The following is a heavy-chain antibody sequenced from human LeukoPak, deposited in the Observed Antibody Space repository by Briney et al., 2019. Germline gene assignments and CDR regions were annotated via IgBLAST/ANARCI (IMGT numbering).Heavy chain of an antibody. CDR1: GFTFSSYA. D-gene: IGHD3-10*01. CDR2: ISGSGGST. Sequence: GGSLRLSCAASGFTFSSYAMSWVRQAPGKGLEWVSGISGSGGSTYYADSVKGRFTISRDNSKNTLYLQMNSLRAEDTAVYYCAKDKLFMVRGVISGYWGQGTLVTVSS. V-gene: IGHV3-23*01. J-gene: IGHJ4*02. CDR3: AKDKLFMVRGVISGY.